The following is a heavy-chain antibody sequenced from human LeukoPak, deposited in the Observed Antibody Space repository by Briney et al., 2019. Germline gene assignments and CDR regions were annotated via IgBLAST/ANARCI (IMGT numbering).Heavy chain of an antibody. D-gene: IGHD5-12*01. J-gene: IGHJ4*02. CDR3: ARDSGHDFDY. CDR1: GFTFSPYP. Sequence: GGSLRLSCAASGFTFSPYPMNWVRQAPGKGLEWVSYISGPSDTIHYADSVKGRFTISRDNAKNSLYLQMNSLRAEDTAVYYCARDSGHDFDYWGQGTLVTVSS. V-gene: IGHV3-48*04. CDR2: ISGPSDTI.